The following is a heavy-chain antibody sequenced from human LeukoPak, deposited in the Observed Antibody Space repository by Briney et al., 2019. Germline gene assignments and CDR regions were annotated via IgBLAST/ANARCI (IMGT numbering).Heavy chain of an antibody. J-gene: IGHJ4*02. CDR3: ARKAVGGYSSSWIDY. Sequence: SETLSLTCTVSGGSISTYYWNWIRQPPGKGLEWIGYIYYSGRTNYNPSLRSRVSISIDTSKNQFSLKLSSVTAADTAMYYCARKAVGGYSSSWIDYWGQGTRVTVSS. V-gene: IGHV4-59*01. CDR2: IYYSGRT. CDR1: GGSISTYY. D-gene: IGHD6-13*01.